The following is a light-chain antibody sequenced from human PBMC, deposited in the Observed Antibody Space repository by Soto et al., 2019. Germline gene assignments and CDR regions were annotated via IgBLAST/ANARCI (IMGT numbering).Light chain of an antibody. Sequence: EMVMTQSPATLSVSPGERATLSCRASQGVSNNLAWYQQKPGQAPRLLVYGASTRATGIPARFSGSGSGRDFTLTISSLQSEDFAVYYCQQYNNWPFTFGPGTKVDI. CDR1: QGVSNN. CDR3: QQYNNWPFT. CDR2: GAS. V-gene: IGKV3-15*01. J-gene: IGKJ3*01.